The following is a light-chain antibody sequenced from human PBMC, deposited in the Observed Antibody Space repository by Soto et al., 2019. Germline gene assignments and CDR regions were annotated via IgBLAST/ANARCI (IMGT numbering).Light chain of an antibody. CDR1: QGVSRY. Sequence: EVVLTQSPATLSLSPGVRATLSCRASQGVSRYLAWYQQKPGQSPRLLIYVTSNRATGIPARFSGSGSGTDFTLTINSLEPEDFAVYYCQQRSNWLFGPGTRVDIK. CDR2: VTS. J-gene: IGKJ3*01. V-gene: IGKV3-11*01. CDR3: QQRSNWL.